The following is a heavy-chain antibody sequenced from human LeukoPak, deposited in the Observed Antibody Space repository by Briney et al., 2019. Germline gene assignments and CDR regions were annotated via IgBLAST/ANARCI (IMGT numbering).Heavy chain of an antibody. V-gene: IGHV3-30*02. D-gene: IGHD3-22*01. CDR2: IQDDGAKT. CDR1: GFTFNTYP. J-gene: IGHJ4*02. CDR3: ATQTITLAVVISPFDY. Sequence: QPGGSLRLSCAASGFTFNTYPMHWVRQAPGKGLEWVALIQDDGAKTNYADSVRGRFIISRDNSRSTVYLQMNSLKPDDTAVYYCATQTITLAVVISPFDYWGQGALVTVSS.